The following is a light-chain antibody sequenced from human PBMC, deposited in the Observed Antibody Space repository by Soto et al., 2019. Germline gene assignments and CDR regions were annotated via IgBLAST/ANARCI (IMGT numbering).Light chain of an antibody. V-gene: IGKV3-11*01. J-gene: IGKJ5*01. Sequence: VMTQSPDTLSVSPGERATLSCRASQSVSNNYLAWYQQKPGQAPRLLIYDASNRATGIPARFSGSGSGTDFTLTISSLEPEDFAVYYCQQRSNWITFGQGTRLEIK. CDR1: QSVSNNY. CDR2: DAS. CDR3: QQRSNWIT.